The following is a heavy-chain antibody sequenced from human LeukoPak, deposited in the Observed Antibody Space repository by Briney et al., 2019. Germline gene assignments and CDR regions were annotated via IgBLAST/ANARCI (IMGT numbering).Heavy chain of an antibody. CDR3: AAGTASRPEYLQH. J-gene: IGHJ1*01. V-gene: IGHV1-58*02. Sequence: SVKVSCKASGFTFKTSAMQWVRQARGQRLEWIGWIIVGSGNTNYAEKFQERVTITRDMSTSTAYMELSSLGSEDTAVYYCAAGTASRPEYLQHWGQGTLYIVSS. CDR1: GFTFKTSA. CDR2: IIVGSGNT. D-gene: IGHD1-1*01.